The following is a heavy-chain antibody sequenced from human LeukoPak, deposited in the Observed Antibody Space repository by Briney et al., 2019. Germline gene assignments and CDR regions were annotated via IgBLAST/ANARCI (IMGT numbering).Heavy chain of an antibody. CDR3: ARDGGYRYGYGYSYYYGMDV. CDR1: GFTFSSYG. D-gene: IGHD5-18*01. V-gene: IGHV3-30*02. Sequence: GGSLRLSCAASGFTFSSYGMHWVRQAPGKGLEWVAFIRYDGSNKYYADSVKGRFTISRDNSKNTLYLQMNSLRAEDTAVYYCARDGGYRYGYGYSYYYGMDVWGQGTTVTVSS. CDR2: IRYDGSNK. J-gene: IGHJ6*02.